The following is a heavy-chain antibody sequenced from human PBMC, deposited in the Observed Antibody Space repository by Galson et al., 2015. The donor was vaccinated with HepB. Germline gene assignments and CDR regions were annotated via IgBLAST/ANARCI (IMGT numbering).Heavy chain of an antibody. V-gene: IGHV3-23*01. J-gene: IGHJ4*02. CDR2: ISGSDGST. Sequence: SLRLSCAASGFTFSSYAMSWVRQAPGKGLEWVSTISGSDGSTNYADSVKGRFTISRDNSKNTLYLQLNSLRGDDTAVYYCAKDRSGSYYPLYFDYWGQGTLVTVSS. CDR1: GFTFSSYA. D-gene: IGHD1-26*01. CDR3: AKDRSGSYYPLYFDY.